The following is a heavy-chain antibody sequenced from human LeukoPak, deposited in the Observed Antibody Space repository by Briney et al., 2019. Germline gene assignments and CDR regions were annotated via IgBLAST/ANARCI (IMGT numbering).Heavy chain of an antibody. V-gene: IGHV1-8*01. CDR2: MNPNSGNT. CDR1: GYTFTSYD. Sequence: GASVKVSCKTSGYTFTSYDINWVRQATGQGLEWMGWMNPNSGNTGYAQKFQGRVTMTRDTSISTAYMELTSLGSEDTAVYYCARDLDGDYDFDYWGQGTLVTVSS. D-gene: IGHD4-17*01. CDR3: ARDLDGDYDFDY. J-gene: IGHJ4*02.